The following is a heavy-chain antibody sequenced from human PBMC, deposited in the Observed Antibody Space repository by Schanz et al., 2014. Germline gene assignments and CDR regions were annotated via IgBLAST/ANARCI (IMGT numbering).Heavy chain of an antibody. CDR1: GFTFSTYA. D-gene: IGHD2-21*01. Sequence: EVQLVESGGGFVQPGGSLRLSCAASGFTFSTYAMNWVRQAPGKGLEWVSSISGSAGFTYYADSVQGRFTISRDNSKNTLYLQMNSLRAEDTAVYYCAKGQLLSYYFDYWGQGTLVTVSS. J-gene: IGHJ4*02. CDR2: ISGSAGFT. CDR3: AKGQLLSYYFDY. V-gene: IGHV3-23*04.